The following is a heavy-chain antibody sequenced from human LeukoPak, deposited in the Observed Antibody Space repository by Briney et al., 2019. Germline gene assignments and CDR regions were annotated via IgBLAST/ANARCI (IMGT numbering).Heavy chain of an antibody. V-gene: IGHV3-20*04. CDR3: AREDIAVAGTHYYYYMDV. CDR2: INRNGGST. Sequence: GGSLRLSCAASGFTFDDYGMSWVRQAPGKGLEWVSGINRNGGSTGYADSVKGRFTISRDNAKNSLYLQMNSLRAEDTAVYYCAREDIAVAGTHYYYYMDVWGKGTTDTVSS. J-gene: IGHJ6*03. CDR1: GFTFDDYG. D-gene: IGHD6-19*01.